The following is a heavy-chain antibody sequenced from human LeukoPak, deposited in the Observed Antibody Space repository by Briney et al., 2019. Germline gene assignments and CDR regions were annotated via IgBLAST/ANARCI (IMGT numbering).Heavy chain of an antibody. J-gene: IGHJ2*01. V-gene: IGHV4-30-2*01. Sequence: PSQTLSLTCAVSGGSISSGGYSWSWIRQPPGKGLEWIGYIYHSGSTYYNPSLKSRVTISVDRSKNQFSLKLSSVTAADTAVYYCARSTMVRGVRNWYFDLWGRGILVTVSS. CDR1: GGSISSGGYS. CDR3: ARSTMVRGVRNWYFDL. CDR2: IYHSGST. D-gene: IGHD3-10*01.